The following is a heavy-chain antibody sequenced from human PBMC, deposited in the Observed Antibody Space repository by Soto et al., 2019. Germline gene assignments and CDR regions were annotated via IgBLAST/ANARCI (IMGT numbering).Heavy chain of an antibody. D-gene: IGHD2-8*01. CDR2: INHSGST. V-gene: IGHV4-34*01. CDR1: GGSFSGYY. Sequence: QVQLQQWGAGLLKPSETLSLTCAVYGGSFSGYYWSWIRQPPGKGLEWIGEINHSGSTNYNPSLKSRVTISVDTSKNQFSLKLSSVTAADTAVYYCAWGSNGRAGWFDPWGQGTLVTVSS. J-gene: IGHJ5*02. CDR3: AWGSNGRAGWFDP.